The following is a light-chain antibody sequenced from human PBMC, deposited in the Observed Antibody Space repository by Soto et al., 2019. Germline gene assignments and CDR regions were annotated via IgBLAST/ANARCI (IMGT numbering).Light chain of an antibody. J-gene: IGKJ2*01. Sequence: AIRMTQSPSSFSASTGDRVTITCRASQDISTSLAWYQQKPWKAPKLLIYSASSLQSGVPANISGSGSGTDFALTISRLQSEDFATYYCQQYYSYPYTFGQGTKVQIK. CDR2: SAS. CDR1: QDISTS. V-gene: IGKV1-8*01. CDR3: QQYYSYPYT.